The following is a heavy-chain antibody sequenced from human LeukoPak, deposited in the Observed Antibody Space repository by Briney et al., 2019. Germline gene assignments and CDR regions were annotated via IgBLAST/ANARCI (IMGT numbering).Heavy chain of an antibody. CDR1: GGSISSYY. Sequence: SETLSLTCTVPGGSISSYYWSWIRQPAGKGLEWIGRIYTSGSTNYNPSLKSRVTMSVDTSKNQFSLKLSSVTAADTAVYYCARVGCSGGSCYSDYWGQGTLVTVSS. CDR3: ARVGCSGGSCYSDY. CDR2: IYTSGST. J-gene: IGHJ4*02. D-gene: IGHD2-15*01. V-gene: IGHV4-4*07.